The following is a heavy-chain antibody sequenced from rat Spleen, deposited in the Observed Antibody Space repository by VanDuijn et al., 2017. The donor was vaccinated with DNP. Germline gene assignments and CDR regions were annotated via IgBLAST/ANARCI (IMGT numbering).Heavy chain of an antibody. Sequence: EVKLVESGGGLVQPGRSLKLSCAASGFNFNDYWMAWVRQTPTQGLEWVATIGIVGGSTYYRDSVKGRFTGSRDDAKTTLYLQMNSLRSEDTATYYCTRTDGSYGFDYWGQGVMVTVSS. CDR2: IGIVGGST. CDR1: GFNFNDYW. V-gene: IGHV5-25*01. CDR3: TRTDGSYGFDY. D-gene: IGHD1-3*01. J-gene: IGHJ2*01.